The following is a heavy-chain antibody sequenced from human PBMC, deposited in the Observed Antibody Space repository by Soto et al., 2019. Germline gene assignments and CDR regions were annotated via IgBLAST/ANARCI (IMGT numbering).Heavy chain of an antibody. D-gene: IGHD3-10*01. J-gene: IGHJ3*02. CDR3: ARGALWFGEFADI. CDR1: GYTFTSYA. CDR2: INAGNGNT. Sequence: QVQLVQSGAEVKKPGASVKVSCKASGYTFTSYAMHWVRQAPGQRLEWMGWINAGNGNTKYSQKFQGRVTITMDTSASTAYMELSSLRSEDTAVYYCARGALWFGEFADIWGQGTMVTVSS. V-gene: IGHV1-3*01.